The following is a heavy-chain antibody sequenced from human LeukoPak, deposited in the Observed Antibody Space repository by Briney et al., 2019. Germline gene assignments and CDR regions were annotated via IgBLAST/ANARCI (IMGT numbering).Heavy chain of an antibody. V-gene: IGHV3-48*01. J-gene: IGHJ4*02. Sequence: GGSLRLSCAASGFTFSSYSMNWVRQAPGKGLEWLSYISDSSGTIFYADSVKGRFTISRDNAKNSLYLQMNSLRAEDTAVYYCARDGSLWGQGTLVTASS. CDR2: ISDSSGTI. CDR3: ARDGSL. CDR1: GFTFSSYS.